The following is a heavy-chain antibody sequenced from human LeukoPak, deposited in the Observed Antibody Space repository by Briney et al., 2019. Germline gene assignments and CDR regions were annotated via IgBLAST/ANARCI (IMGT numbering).Heavy chain of an antibody. CDR3: ARPISYYDSPWDAFDI. CDR2: ISYSGST. Sequence: PSETLSLTCTVSGGSITSRNFYWGWIRQPPGKGLEWIGSISYSGSTYYNPSLKSRVTISVDTSKNQFSLKLNSGTAADTAVYYCARPISYYDSPWDAFDIWGQGTMVTVSS. CDR1: GGSITSRNFY. J-gene: IGHJ3*02. V-gene: IGHV4-39*01. D-gene: IGHD3-22*01.